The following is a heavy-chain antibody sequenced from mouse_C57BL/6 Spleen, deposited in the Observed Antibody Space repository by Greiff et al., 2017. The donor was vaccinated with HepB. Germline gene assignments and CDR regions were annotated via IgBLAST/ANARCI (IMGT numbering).Heavy chain of an antibody. J-gene: IGHJ3*01. D-gene: IGHD1-1*01. CDR2: INPSNGGT. CDR1: GYTFTSYW. V-gene: IGHV1-53*01. CDR3: GRNGSRYDDGFAY. Sequence: VQLKQPGTELVKPGASVKLSCKASGYTFTSYWMHWVKQRPGQGLEWIGNINPSNGGTNYNEKFKSKATLTVDKSSSTAYMQLSSMTSEDSAVYCGGRNGSRYDDGFAYWGQGTLVTVSA.